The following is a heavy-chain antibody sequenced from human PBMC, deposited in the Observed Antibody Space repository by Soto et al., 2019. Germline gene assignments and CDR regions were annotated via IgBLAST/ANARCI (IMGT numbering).Heavy chain of an antibody. CDR1: GGSISRYY. V-gene: IGHV4-59*01. CDR2: IYYSGST. D-gene: IGHD4-17*01. Sequence: SETLSLTCTVSGGSISRYYWSWIRQPPGKGLEWIGYIYYSGSTNYNPSLKSRVTISVDTSKNQFSLKLSSVTAADTAVYYCARYGDYKPIDIWGQGTMVSVSS. CDR3: ARYGDYKPIDI. J-gene: IGHJ3*02.